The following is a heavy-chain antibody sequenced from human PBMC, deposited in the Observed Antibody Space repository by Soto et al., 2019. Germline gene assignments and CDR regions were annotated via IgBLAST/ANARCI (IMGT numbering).Heavy chain of an antibody. V-gene: IGHV1-69*13. J-gene: IGHJ4*02. CDR1: GGTFSSYA. D-gene: IGHD4-17*01. Sequence: SVKVSCKASGGTFSSYAISWVRQAPGQGLEWMGGIIPIFGTANYAQKFQGRVTITADESTSTAYMELSSLRSEDTAVYYCAMTTVVTPTPGESEYYFDYWGQGTLVTVSS. CDR2: IIPIFGTA. CDR3: AMTTVVTPTPGESEYYFDY.